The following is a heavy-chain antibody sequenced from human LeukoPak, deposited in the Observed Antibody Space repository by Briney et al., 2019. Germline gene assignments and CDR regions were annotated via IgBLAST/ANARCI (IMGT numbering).Heavy chain of an antibody. V-gene: IGHV3-23*01. CDR2: ISGSGGST. CDR3: ANEYQYYYDSSGYYYPFDGGC. D-gene: IGHD3-22*01. J-gene: IGHJ4*02. CDR1: GFTFSSYA. Sequence: GGSLRLSCAASGFTFSSYAMSWVRQAPGKGLEWVSAISGSGGSTYCADSVKGRFTISRDNSKNTLYLQMNSLRAEDTAVYYCANEYQYYYDSSGYYYPFDGGCWGQGTLVTVSS.